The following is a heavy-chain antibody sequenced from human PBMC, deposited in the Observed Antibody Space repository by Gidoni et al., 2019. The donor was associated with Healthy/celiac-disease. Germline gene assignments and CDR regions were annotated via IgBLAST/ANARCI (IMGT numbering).Heavy chain of an antibody. CDR3: AKGRYSSSSDDY. D-gene: IGHD6-6*01. CDR1: GFTFSSYA. Sequence: EVQLLESGGGLVQPGGSLRPSCAASGFTFSSYAMSWVRPAPGKGLEWVSAISGSGGSTYYEDSVKGRFTISRENSKNTLYLQMNSLRAEDTAVYYCAKGRYSSSSDDYWGQGTLVTVSS. CDR2: ISGSGGST. V-gene: IGHV3-23*01. J-gene: IGHJ4*02.